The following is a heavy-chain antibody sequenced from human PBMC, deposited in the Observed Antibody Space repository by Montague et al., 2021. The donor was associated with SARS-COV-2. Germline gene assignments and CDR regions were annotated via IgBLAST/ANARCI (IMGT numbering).Heavy chain of an antibody. CDR1: GFTFSFYA. V-gene: IGHV3-23*03. CDR2: IYSGGSST. D-gene: IGHD1-1*01. CDR3: AKRLDDHFDY. Sequence: SLRLSCAASGFTFSFYAMSWVRQAPGKGLQWVSVIYSGGSSTYYADSVKGRFTISRDNSKNTLYLQMNSLRAEDTAVYYCAKRLDDHFDYWGQGTLVTVSS. J-gene: IGHJ4*02.